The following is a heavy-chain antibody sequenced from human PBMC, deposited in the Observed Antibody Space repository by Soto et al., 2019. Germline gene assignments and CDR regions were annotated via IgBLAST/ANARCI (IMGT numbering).Heavy chain of an antibody. CDR1: EFMFSIYW. J-gene: IGHJ4*02. Sequence: GGSLRLSCTASEFMFSIYWIRWVRQAPGKGLVWVSRINSDGSSANYADSVKGRFTISRDNAKNTVYLQMDSLRAEDTAVYYCARGARGFYYFDYWGQGTLVTVSS. CDR3: ARGARGFYYFDY. V-gene: IGHV3-74*01. CDR2: INSDGSSA. D-gene: IGHD3-10*01.